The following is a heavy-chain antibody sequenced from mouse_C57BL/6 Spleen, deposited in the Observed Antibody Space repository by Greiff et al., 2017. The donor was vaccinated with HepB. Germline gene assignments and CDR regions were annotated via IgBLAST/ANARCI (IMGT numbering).Heavy chain of an antibody. J-gene: IGHJ2*01. CDR1: GYTFTSYG. D-gene: IGHD1-1*01. V-gene: IGHV1-81*01. CDR3: ARTRLRYPYDY. CDR2: IYPRSGNT. Sequence: QVQLKQSGAELSRPGASVKLSCKASGYTFTSYGISWVKQRTGQGLEWIGEIYPRSGNTYYNEKFKGKATLTADKSSSTAYMELRSLTSEDSAVYFCARTRLRYPYDYWGQGTTLTVSS.